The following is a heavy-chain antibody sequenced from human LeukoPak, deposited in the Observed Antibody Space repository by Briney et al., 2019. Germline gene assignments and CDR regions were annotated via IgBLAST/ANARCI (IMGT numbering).Heavy chain of an antibody. Sequence: GGSLRLSCAASGFTFSKYAMHWVRQAPGKGLEWVAFIRHNGSDKYYIDSVKDRFIISRDNPKNTLYLQMNSLRVEDTAVYYCARWTTCGWDCHILDYWGQGILVTVSS. CDR2: IRHNGSDK. CDR1: GFTFSKYA. CDR3: ARWTTCGWDCHILDY. D-gene: IGHD2-21*02. V-gene: IGHV3-30*02. J-gene: IGHJ4*02.